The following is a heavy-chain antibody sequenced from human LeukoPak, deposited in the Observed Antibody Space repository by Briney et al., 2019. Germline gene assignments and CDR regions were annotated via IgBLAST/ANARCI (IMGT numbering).Heavy chain of an antibody. CDR2: ISSSSTTR. CDR1: GFTFSSCS. V-gene: IGHV3-48*02. D-gene: IGHD6-13*01. Sequence: PGGSLRLSCVVSGFTFSSCSMNWVRQAPGKGLEWVSYISSSSTTRYYADSVKGRLTISRDNAKNSLYLQMNSLRDEDSAVYYCARDPHIAAAGTIFDYWGQGTQVTVSS. J-gene: IGHJ4*02. CDR3: ARDPHIAAAGTIFDY.